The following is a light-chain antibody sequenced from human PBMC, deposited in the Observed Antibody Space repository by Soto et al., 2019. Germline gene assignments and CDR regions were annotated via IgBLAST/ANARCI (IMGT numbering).Light chain of an antibody. CDR3: HVWDSSTAV. J-gene: IGLJ3*02. Sequence: SYELTQPLSVSVPLGQTASITCGGNNIGTRNVHWYQQKPGQAPVLVVYRDSNRPSGIPERFSGSNSGNTATLTISRAQAGVEADYYCHVWDSSTAVFGGGTQLTVL. V-gene: IGLV3-9*01. CDR1: NIGTRN. CDR2: RDS.